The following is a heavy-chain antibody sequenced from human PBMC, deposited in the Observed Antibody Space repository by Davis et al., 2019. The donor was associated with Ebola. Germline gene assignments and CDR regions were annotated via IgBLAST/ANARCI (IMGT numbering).Heavy chain of an antibody. CDR1: GFTFSSYW. D-gene: IGHD1-14*01. CDR3: ARGGETVTGTASHGMDV. Sequence: GESLMISCAASGFTFSSYWMSWVRQAPGKGLEWVANIKQDGSEKYYVDSVKGRFTISRDNAKNSLYLQMNSLTAEDTAVYYCARGGETVTGTASHGMDVWGQGTTVTVSS. V-gene: IGHV3-7*03. J-gene: IGHJ6*02. CDR2: IKQDGSEK.